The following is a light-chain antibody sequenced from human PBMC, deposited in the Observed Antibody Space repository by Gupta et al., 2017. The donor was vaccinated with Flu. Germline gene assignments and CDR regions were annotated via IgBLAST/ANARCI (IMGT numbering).Light chain of an antibody. CDR3: QHYNGWPPWA. CDR2: HAA. V-gene: IGKV3D-15*01. CDR1: ESVGSD. Sequence: EVVMTQSPATLPMFRGQRVTLACRTSESVGSDLAWYQQKPGQSPRLLIYHAATRATCVPARFSGSGSGTEFMLTISSLQSEDSALYCCQHYNGWPPWAFGQGTKVEIK. J-gene: IGKJ1*01.